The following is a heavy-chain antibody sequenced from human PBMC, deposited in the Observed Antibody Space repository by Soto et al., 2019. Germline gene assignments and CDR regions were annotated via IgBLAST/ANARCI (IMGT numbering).Heavy chain of an antibody. Sequence: GGSLRLSCAASGFTFSSYSMHWVRQAPGKGLDWVSSISSSGGNKYYADSMKDRFTISRDNGNNTLYLQINSLRAEDTGVYYCAREYQFGQFDPWGQGTLVTVSS. D-gene: IGHD2-2*01. CDR2: ISSSGGNK. V-gene: IGHV3-21*01. J-gene: IGHJ5*02. CDR3: AREYQFGQFDP. CDR1: GFTFSSYS.